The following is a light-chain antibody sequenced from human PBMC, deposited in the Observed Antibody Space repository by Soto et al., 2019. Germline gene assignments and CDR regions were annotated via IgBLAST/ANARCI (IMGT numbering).Light chain of an antibody. V-gene: IGLV2-14*01. CDR3: SSYTSRSTLYV. Sequence: QSALTQPASVSGSPGQSITISCTGTSSDVGGYNYVSWYQQHPGKAPKLMIYDVSNRPSGVSNRFSGSKSGNTASLTISGLQAEDEADYYCSSYTSRSTLYVFRTGTKVTVL. CDR2: DVS. J-gene: IGLJ1*01. CDR1: SSDVGGYNY.